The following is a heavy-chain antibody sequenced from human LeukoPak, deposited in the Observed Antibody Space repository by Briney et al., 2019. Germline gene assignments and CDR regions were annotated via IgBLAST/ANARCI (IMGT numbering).Heavy chain of an antibody. CDR1: GYTFTGYY. V-gene: IGHV1-2*06. Sequence: ASVKVSCKASGYTFTGYYMHWVRQAPGQGLEWMGRINLNSGGTNYAQKFQGRVTMTRDTSISTAYMELSRLRSDDTAVYYCARGGRYCSSTSCYGVDYWGQGTLVTVSS. CDR2: INLNSGGT. D-gene: IGHD2-2*01. J-gene: IGHJ4*02. CDR3: ARGGRYCSSTSCYGVDY.